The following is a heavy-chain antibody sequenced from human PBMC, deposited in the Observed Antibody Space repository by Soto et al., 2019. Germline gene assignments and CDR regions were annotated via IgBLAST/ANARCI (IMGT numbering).Heavy chain of an antibody. CDR1: GGSISSYY. CDR3: ARGPLVVIAGWHWFDP. J-gene: IGHJ5*02. CDR2: IYTSGST. Sequence: PSETLSLTCTVSGGSISSYYWSWIRQPAGKGLEWIGRIYTSGSTNYNPSLRSRVTMSVDTSKNQFSLKLSSVTAADTAVYYCARGPLVVIAGWHWFDPWGQGTLVTVSS. V-gene: IGHV4-4*07. D-gene: IGHD3-22*01.